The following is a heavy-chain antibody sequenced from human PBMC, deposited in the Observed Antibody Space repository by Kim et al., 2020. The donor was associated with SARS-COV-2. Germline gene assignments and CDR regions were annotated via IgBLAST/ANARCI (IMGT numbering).Heavy chain of an antibody. D-gene: IGHD3-3*01. CDR1: GYTFTGYY. J-gene: IGHJ6*02. CDR2: INPNSGGT. V-gene: IGHV1-2*04. CDR3: AREKVLRFLEWSSSGGMDV. Sequence: ASVKVSCKASGYTFTGYYMHWVRQAPGQGLEWMGWINPNSGGTNYAQKFQGWVTMTRDTSISTAYMELSRLRSDDTAVYYCAREKVLRFLEWSSSGGMDVWGQGTTVTVSS.